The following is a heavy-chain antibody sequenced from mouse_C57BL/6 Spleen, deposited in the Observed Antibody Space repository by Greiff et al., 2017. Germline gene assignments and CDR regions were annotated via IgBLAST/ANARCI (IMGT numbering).Heavy chain of an antibody. D-gene: IGHD2-14*01. CDR2: INPSTGGT. Sequence: VQLKQSGPELVKPGASVKISCKASGYSFTGYYMNWVKQSPEKSLEWIGEINPSTGGTTYNQKFKAKATLTVDKSSSTAYMQLKSLTSDGSAVYYVARSGGTRYGMDYWGQGTSVTVSS. CDR3: ARSGGTRYGMDY. V-gene: IGHV1-42*01. J-gene: IGHJ4*01. CDR1: GYSFTGYY.